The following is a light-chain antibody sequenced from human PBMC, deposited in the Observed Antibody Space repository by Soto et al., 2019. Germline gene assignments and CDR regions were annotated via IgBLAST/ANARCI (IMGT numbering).Light chain of an antibody. CDR2: QAS. CDR3: LQYQSYWT. V-gene: IGKV1-5*03. J-gene: IGKJ1*01. Sequence: DIKMTQSPSTLSASVGDRVSITCRASQSISRQLAWYQQKPGKAPNLLIYQASNLETGVPSRFTGSGSGTEFTLTISSLQPDALAPYYCLQYQSYWTFGQGTKVEVK. CDR1: QSISRQ.